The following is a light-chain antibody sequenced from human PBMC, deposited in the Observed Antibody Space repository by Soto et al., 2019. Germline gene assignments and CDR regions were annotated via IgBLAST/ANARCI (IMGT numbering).Light chain of an antibody. CDR3: QQYGSSPYT. CDR2: GAS. Sequence: EIVLTQSPGTLSLSPGERATLSCRASQSVSSSSLAWYQQKPGQAPRLLIYGASSRATGIPDRFTGSGSGTDFTLTINRLEPEDFAVYYCQQYGSSPYTFGQVTKLEIK. CDR1: QSVSSSS. V-gene: IGKV3-20*01. J-gene: IGKJ2*01.